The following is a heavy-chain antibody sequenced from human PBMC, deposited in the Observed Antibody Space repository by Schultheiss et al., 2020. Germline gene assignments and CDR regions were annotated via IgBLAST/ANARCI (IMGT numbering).Heavy chain of an antibody. Sequence: GESLKISCAASGFTFSSYAMSWVRQAPGKGLEWVSAISGSGGSTYYADSVKGRFTISRDNSKNTLYLQMNSLRAEDTAVYYCAKDATVTTISDYFDYWGQGTLVTAPQ. CDR3: AKDATVTTISDYFDY. V-gene: IGHV3-23*01. D-gene: IGHD4-11*01. CDR2: ISGSGGST. J-gene: IGHJ4*02. CDR1: GFTFSSYA.